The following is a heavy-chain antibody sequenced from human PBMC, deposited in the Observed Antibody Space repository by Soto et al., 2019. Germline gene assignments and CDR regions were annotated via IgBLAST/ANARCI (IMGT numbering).Heavy chain of an antibody. V-gene: IGHV3-23*01. CDR1: GFAFDSYA. CDR3: VTRCPSRLYTSDT. D-gene: IGHD2-2*02. Sequence: PGGSLRLSCAASGFAFDSYAMNCVRQAQGKVLELIATISASVTSQYYADSVKGRFTISRDNPKNILYLHMSSLRADDTAIYYCVTRCPSRLYTSDTWGQGTMVTVSS. CDR2: ISASVTSQ. J-gene: IGHJ5*02.